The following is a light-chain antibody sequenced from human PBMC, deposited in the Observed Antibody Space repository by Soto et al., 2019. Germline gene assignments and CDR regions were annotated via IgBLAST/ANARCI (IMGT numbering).Light chain of an antibody. J-gene: IGKJ4*01. CDR3: QQVKHYPLT. CDR2: SAS. V-gene: IGKV1-9*01. CDR1: QDISTH. Sequence: DIQLTQSPSFLSASVGDRVTITCRASQDISTHLAWYQQKPGRAPKLLIFSASTLQSGVPSGFSGSGSGTEFTLTISSLQPEDFATDYCQQVKHYPLTFCGGTKVEIK.